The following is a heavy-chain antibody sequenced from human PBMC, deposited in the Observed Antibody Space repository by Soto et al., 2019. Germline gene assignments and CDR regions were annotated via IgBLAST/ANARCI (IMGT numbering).Heavy chain of an antibody. CDR1: GGSISSSSYY. J-gene: IGHJ4*02. V-gene: IGHV4-39*07. Sequence: SETLSLTCTVPGGSISSSSYYWCCIRQPPGKGLEWMWSIYYSGSTNYNPSLKGRVTISVDTSKNQFSLKLSSVPAADTAVYYCTRSGGDYENIGYYGGDFHYGGRGTRVTVSS. CDR3: TRSGGDYENIGYYGGDFHY. CDR2: IYYSGST. D-gene: IGHD3-22*01.